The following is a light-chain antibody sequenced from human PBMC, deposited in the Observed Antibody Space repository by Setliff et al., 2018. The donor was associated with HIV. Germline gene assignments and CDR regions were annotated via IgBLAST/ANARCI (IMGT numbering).Light chain of an antibody. CDR3: CSYADTSTYV. Sequence: QSALTQPPSVSAASGQKVTISCTGTSSDVGGYNFVAWYQQHPGQAPKLLIYDVSNRPSGVSNRFSGSKSGNTASLTISGLQAEDEADYYCCSYADTSTYVFGTGTKVTVL. CDR2: DVS. V-gene: IGLV2-14*03. CDR1: SSDVGGYNF. J-gene: IGLJ1*01.